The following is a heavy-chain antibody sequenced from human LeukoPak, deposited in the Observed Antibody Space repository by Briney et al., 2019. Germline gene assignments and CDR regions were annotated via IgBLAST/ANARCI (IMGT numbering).Heavy chain of an antibody. CDR1: GYSFTSYW. Sequence: GESLKISCKGSGYSFTSYWIAWVRQMPGKGLEWMGLIYPGDSDTRYSPSFQGQVTISADKSISTVYLQWSSLKASDTAMYYCARGRDAYINDAFDIWGQGTMVTVSS. J-gene: IGHJ3*02. V-gene: IGHV5-51*01. D-gene: IGHD5-24*01. CDR2: IYPGDSDT. CDR3: ARGRDAYINDAFDI.